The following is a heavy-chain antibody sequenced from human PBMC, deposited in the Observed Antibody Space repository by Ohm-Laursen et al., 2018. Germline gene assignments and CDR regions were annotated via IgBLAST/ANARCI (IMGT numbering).Heavy chain of an antibody. D-gene: IGHD6-13*01. Sequence: ASVKVSCKASGYTFTGYYMHWVRQAPGQGLEWMGWINPNSGGTNYAQKFQGRVTMTRDTSISTAYMELSRLRSDDTAVYCCARERIAAAYYYYYGMDVWGQGTTVTVSS. CDR3: ARERIAAAYYYYYGMDV. J-gene: IGHJ6*02. CDR1: GYTFTGYY. CDR2: INPNSGGT. V-gene: IGHV1-2*02.